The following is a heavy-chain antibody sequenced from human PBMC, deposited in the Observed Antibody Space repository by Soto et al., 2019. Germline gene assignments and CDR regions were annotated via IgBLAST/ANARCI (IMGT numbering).Heavy chain of an antibody. V-gene: IGHV3-20*04. D-gene: IGHD3-9*01. CDR2: INWNGGST. CDR1: GFTFDDYG. CDR3: ARVIGDYDILTGYFDY. J-gene: IGHJ4*02. Sequence: GGSLRLSCAASGFTFDDYGMSWVRQAPGKGLEWVSGINWNGGSTGYADSVKGRFTISRDNAKNSLYLQMNSLRAEDTALYYCARVIGDYDILTGYFDYWGQGTLVTVSS.